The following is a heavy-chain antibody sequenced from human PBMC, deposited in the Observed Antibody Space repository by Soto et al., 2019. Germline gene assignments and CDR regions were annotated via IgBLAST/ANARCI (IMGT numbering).Heavy chain of an antibody. CDR1: GGSISSSNW. CDR2: IYHSGST. CDR3: ARDQVAGRQIYYYYYYGMDV. V-gene: IGHV4-4*02. Sequence: PSETLSLTCAVSGGSISSSNWWSWVRQPPGKGLEWIGEIYHSGSTNYNPSLESRVTISVDKSKNQFSLKLSSVTAADTAVYHCARDQVAGRQIYYYYYYGMDVWGQGTTVTVSS. J-gene: IGHJ6*02. D-gene: IGHD1-26*01.